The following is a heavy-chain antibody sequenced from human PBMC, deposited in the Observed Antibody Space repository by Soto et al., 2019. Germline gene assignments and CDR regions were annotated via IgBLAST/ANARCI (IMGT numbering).Heavy chain of an antibody. CDR2: INPYNANT. CDR3: ARDRVAGIWGDAFDI. V-gene: IGHV1-18*04. J-gene: IGHJ3*02. D-gene: IGHD3-16*01. Sequence: QVQLVQSGTEVKKPGASVKVSCKTSGYTFTNHGINWVRQAPGQGLEWMGWINPYNANTNYAQKLEGRVTRTTDTATTTAYMDLRSMTSDYTAVYYCARDRVAGIWGDAFDIWGQGTVVTVSS. CDR1: GYTFTNHG.